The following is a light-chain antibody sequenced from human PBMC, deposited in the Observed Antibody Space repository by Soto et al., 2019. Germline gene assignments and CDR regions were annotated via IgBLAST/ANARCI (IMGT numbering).Light chain of an antibody. CDR1: HNIGSY. J-gene: IGKJ4*01. V-gene: IGKV3-11*01. CDR3: QQRADWLT. Sequence: EVVLTQSPATLSLSPGERATFSCRTSHNIGSYLAWYQHKSGQAPRLLIYDASNRATGIPARFLGSGSGTDFTLTISSLEPEDFAVYYCQQRADWLTFGGGTKVEV. CDR2: DAS.